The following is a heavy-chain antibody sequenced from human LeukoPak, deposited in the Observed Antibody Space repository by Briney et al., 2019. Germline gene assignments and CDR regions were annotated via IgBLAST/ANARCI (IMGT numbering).Heavy chain of an antibody. CDR2: IYPGDSDT. Sequence: GESLKISCKGSGYSFTSYWIGWVRQMPGKGLEWMGIIYPGDSDTRYSPSFQGQVTISADKSISTAYLQWSSLKASDTAMYYCARAVSSGGSCYSNNWFDPWGQGTLVTVSS. D-gene: IGHD2-15*01. V-gene: IGHV5-51*01. J-gene: IGHJ5*02. CDR1: GYSFTSYW. CDR3: ARAVSSGGSCYSNNWFDP.